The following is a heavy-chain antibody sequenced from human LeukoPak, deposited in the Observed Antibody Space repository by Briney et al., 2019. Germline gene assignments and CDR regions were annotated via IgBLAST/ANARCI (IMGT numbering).Heavy chain of an antibody. CDR2: IYYSGST. D-gene: IGHD4-17*01. CDR1: GGSISSSSYY. Sequence: SETLSLTCTVSGGSISSSSYYWGWIRQPPGKGLEWIGSIYYSGSTYYNPSLKSRVTISVDTSKNQFSLKLSSVTAADTAVYYCARVIIRYGVYFDYWGQGTLVTVSS. CDR3: ARVIIRYGVYFDY. V-gene: IGHV4-39*07. J-gene: IGHJ4*02.